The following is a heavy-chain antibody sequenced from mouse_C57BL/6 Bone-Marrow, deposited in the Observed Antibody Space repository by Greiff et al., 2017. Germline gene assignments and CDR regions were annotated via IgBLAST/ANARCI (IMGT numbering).Heavy chain of an antibody. CDR2: IHPNSGST. J-gene: IGHJ3*01. V-gene: IGHV1-64*01. CDR3: ARPSNYYGSSYRFAY. Sequence: VKLQESGAELVKPGASVKLSCKASGYTFTSYWMHWVKQRPGQGLEWIGMIHPNSGSTNYNEKFKSKATLTVDKSSSTAYMQLSSLTSEDSAVYYCARPSNYYGSSYRFAYWGQGTLVTVSA. CDR1: GYTFTSYW. D-gene: IGHD1-1*01.